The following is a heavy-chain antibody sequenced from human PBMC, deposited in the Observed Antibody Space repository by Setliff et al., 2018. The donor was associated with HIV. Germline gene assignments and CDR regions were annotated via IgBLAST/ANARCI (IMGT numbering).Heavy chain of an antibody. V-gene: IGHV1-2*02. D-gene: IGHD3-3*01. CDR2: INVNNDAT. Sequence: ASVKVSCKASGYTFTSHYIHWVRQAPGQGLEWMGWINVNNDATNYAQKFQGRVSMIRDTSISTAYMELRSLTSDDTAVYYCARNIDMHYDFWSAYDYWGQGALVTVSS. J-gene: IGHJ4*02. CDR3: ARNIDMHYDFWSAYDY. CDR1: GYTFTSHY.